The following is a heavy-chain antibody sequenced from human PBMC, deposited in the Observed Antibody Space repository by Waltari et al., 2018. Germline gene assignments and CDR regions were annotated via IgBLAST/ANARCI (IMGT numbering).Heavy chain of an antibody. CDR2: FSRDGVTT. Sequence: EVQMVESGGGLVQPGGSLRLSCAASGFTFSVFSMHWVRKAPGKGLEYVSAFSRDGVTTYYADSVKGRFTISRDNSKNTLYLQMGSLRADDTAVYYCARIDGSGWYGSWGQGTLVTVSS. CDR3: ARIDGSGWYGS. D-gene: IGHD6-19*01. V-gene: IGHV3-64*07. CDR1: GFTFSVFS. J-gene: IGHJ4*02.